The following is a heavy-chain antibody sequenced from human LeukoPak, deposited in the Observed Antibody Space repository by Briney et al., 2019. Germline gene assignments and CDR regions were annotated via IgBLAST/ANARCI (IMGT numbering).Heavy chain of an antibody. J-gene: IGHJ4*02. Sequence: GGSLRLSCAASGFTFSSYSMNWVRQAPGKGLEWVSSISSSSSYIYYAVSVKGRFTISRDNAKNSLYLQMNSLRAEDTAVYYCARELEDSSGYFRDYWGQGTLVTVSS. CDR3: ARELEDSSGYFRDY. CDR1: GFTFSSYS. D-gene: IGHD3-22*01. V-gene: IGHV3-21*01. CDR2: ISSSSSYI.